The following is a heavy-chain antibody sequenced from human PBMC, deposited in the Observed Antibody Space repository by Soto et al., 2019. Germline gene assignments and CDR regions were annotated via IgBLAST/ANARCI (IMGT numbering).Heavy chain of an antibody. J-gene: IGHJ4*01. Sequence: ASETLSLTCTVSGGSISSLSYYWGWIRQPPGKGLEWIGSIFFTGNTYYNPSLESRVAISVDTSRNHFSLTVNSVTAADTAVYYCASRHCSGGNCYNPGFDSWGHGNLVTVSS. CDR2: IFFTGNT. D-gene: IGHD2-15*01. CDR3: ASRHCSGGNCYNPGFDS. V-gene: IGHV4-39*02. CDR1: GGSISSLSYY.